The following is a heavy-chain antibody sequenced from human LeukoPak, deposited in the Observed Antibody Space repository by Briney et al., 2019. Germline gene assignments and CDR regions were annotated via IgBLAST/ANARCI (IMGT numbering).Heavy chain of an antibody. CDR3: ARDGAWAIFGVVSRNDAFDI. CDR1: GFTFSSYS. Sequence: PGGSLRLSWAASGFTFSSYSMNWVRQAPGKGLEWVSSISSSSSYIYYADSVKGRFTISRDNAKNSLYLQMNSLRAEDTAVYYCARDGAWAIFGVVSRNDAFDIWGQGTMVTVSS. D-gene: IGHD3-3*01. J-gene: IGHJ3*02. V-gene: IGHV3-21*01. CDR2: ISSSSSYI.